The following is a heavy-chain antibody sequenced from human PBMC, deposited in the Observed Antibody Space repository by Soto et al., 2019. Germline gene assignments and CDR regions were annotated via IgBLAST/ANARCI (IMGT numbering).Heavy chain of an antibody. CDR3: ARVTYYYDSSGYYLLDY. J-gene: IGHJ4*02. CDR1: CGSFSGYY. D-gene: IGHD3-22*01. Sequence: SETLSLTCAVYCGSFSGYYWSWIRQPPGKGLEWIGEINHSGSTNYNPSLKSRVTISVDTSKNQFSLKLSSVTAADTAVYYCARVTYYYDSSGYYLLDYWGQGTLVTVSS. V-gene: IGHV4-34*01. CDR2: INHSGST.